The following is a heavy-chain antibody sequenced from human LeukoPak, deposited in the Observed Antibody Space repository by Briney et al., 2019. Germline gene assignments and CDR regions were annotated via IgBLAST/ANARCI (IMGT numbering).Heavy chain of an antibody. CDR3: ARALGYYYDSSGYYGY. Sequence: GGSLRLSCAASGFTFSDYYMSWIRQAPGKGLEWVSYISSSGSTIYYADSVKGRFTISRDNAKNSLYPQMNSLRAEDTAVYYCARALGYYYDSSGYYGYWGQGTLVTVSS. V-gene: IGHV3-11*01. CDR2: ISSSGSTI. J-gene: IGHJ4*02. CDR1: GFTFSDYY. D-gene: IGHD3-22*01.